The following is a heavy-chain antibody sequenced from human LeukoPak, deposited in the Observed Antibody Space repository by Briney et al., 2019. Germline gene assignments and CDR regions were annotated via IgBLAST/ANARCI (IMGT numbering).Heavy chain of an antibody. CDR2: ISGSGDST. CDR3: AIVRGSGSYYSYYFDY. D-gene: IGHD1-26*01. CDR1: GFIFNSYA. V-gene: IGHV3-23*01. Sequence: QSGGSLRLSCAASGFIFNSYAMSWVRQATGKGLEWVSTISGSGDSTYYAHSVKGRFIISRDNSKNTLYLQMNSLRAEDTAVYSCAIVRGSGSYYSYYFDYWGQGTLVTVSP. J-gene: IGHJ4*02.